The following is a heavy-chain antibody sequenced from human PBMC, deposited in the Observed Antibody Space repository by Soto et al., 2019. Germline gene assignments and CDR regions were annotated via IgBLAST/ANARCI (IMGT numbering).Heavy chain of an antibody. CDR3: ARSAAASLKGSLDV. CDR1: GGIFNSFA. CDR2: ILPVFGTP. V-gene: IGHV1-69*06. D-gene: IGHD6-13*01. Sequence: QVQLVQSGAEVKKPESSVKVSCKASGGIFNSFAISWVRQAPGQGLEWMGGILPVFGTPSNSPNFQGRITITADRSTTTAYMELSSLRFEDTAVYYCARSAAASLKGSLDVWGQGTRVTVSS. J-gene: IGHJ6*02.